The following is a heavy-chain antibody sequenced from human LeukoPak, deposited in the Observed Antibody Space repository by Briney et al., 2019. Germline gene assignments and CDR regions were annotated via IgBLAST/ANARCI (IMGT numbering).Heavy chain of an antibody. Sequence: SETLSLTCTVSGASISRITYYWGWIRQPPGKGLEWIGSIYYSGSTYYTTSLKSRVTISIDTSNNQFSLKLTSVTAADTAVYYCARYHSTWGLNYWGQGTLVTVSS. CDR1: GASISRITYY. CDR2: IYYSGST. D-gene: IGHD2-2*01. CDR3: ARYHSTWGLNY. V-gene: IGHV4-39*01. J-gene: IGHJ4*02.